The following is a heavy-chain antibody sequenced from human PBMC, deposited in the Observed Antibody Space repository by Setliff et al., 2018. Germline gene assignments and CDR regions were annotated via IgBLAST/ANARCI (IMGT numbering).Heavy chain of an antibody. Sequence: SETLSLTCAVYGGSFSGYYWSWIRQPPGKRLEWIGEIIHSGSTNYNPSLKSRVTISVDTSKNQFSLKLSSVTAADTAVYYCARRNYYGSGSYSFGGKFDYWGQGTLVTVSS. V-gene: IGHV4-34*12. CDR3: ARRNYYGSGSYSFGGKFDY. CDR1: GGSFSGYY. CDR2: IIHSGST. J-gene: IGHJ4*02. D-gene: IGHD3-10*01.